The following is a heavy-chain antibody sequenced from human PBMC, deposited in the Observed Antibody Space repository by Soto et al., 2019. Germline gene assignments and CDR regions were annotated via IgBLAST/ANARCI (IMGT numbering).Heavy chain of an antibody. CDR1: GFTFSSYG. CDR2: IWYDGSNK. V-gene: IGHV3-33*01. D-gene: IGHD6-13*01. J-gene: IGHJ4*02. CDR3: ARFSSSWYGRIDY. Sequence: QVQLVESGGGVVQPGRSRRLSCAASGFTFSSYGMHWVRQAPGKGLEWVAVIWYDGSNKYYADSVKGRFTISRDNSKNTLYPQMNSLRAEDTAVYYCARFSSSWYGRIDYWGQGTLVTVSS.